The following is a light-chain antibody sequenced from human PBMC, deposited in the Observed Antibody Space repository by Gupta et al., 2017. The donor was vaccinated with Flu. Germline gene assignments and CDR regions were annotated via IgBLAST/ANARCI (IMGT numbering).Light chain of an antibody. V-gene: IGKV1-5*03. CDR1: QSVNKW. J-gene: IGKJ3*01. CDR3: QQYYSLLFT. Sequence: DRVTITCRASQSVNKWLAWFQQKAGEAPKLLMYKSSVLESGVPSRFTGSGSGTEFTLTINSLQPDDFAIYYCQQYYSLLFTFGPGTRVDV. CDR2: KSS.